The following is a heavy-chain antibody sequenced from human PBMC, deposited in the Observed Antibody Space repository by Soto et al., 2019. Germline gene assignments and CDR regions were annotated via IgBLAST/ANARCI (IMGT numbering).Heavy chain of an antibody. D-gene: IGHD2-2*01. V-gene: IGHV3-23*01. J-gene: IGHJ6*02. CDR1: GFTFSDNA. CDR3: AKSLSTAVNYGLDV. Sequence: EVQLLESGGGLVQPGGSLRLSCGASGFTFSDNATTWVRQAPGKGLEWVSSISHDGDSTYYAASVKGRFTISRDNSKNTLFLQMSSLGAEDTAVYYCAKSLSTAVNYGLDVWGQGTSVTVSS. CDR2: ISHDGDST.